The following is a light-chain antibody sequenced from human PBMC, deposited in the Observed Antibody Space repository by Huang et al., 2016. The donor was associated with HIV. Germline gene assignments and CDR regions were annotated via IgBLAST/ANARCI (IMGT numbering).Light chain of an antibody. CDR3: MQGLQAPPT. Sequence: EIVVTQSPLSLPVTPGQPASISCKSSQNLLHSDGHNLLELYLQKPGQSPQLLLFMSYNRAPGVSDRFSGIGSGTDFTLEINRVEAGDVGVYYCMQGLQAPPTFGQGTKLEI. V-gene: IGKV2-28*01. J-gene: IGKJ2*01. CDR1: QNLLHSDGHNL. CDR2: MSY.